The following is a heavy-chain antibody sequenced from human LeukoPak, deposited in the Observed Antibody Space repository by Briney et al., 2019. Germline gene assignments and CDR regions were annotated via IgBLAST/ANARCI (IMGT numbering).Heavy chain of an antibody. CDR1: GFTFSSYG. CDR3: ARPVGATDPFDF. D-gene: IGHD1-26*01. Sequence: PGGSLRLSCAASGFTFSSYGMHWVRQAPGKGLEWVAVIWYDGSNKYYADSVKGRFTISRDNSKNTLYLQMNSLRAEDTAVYYCARPVGATDPFDFWGQGTLVTVSS. V-gene: IGHV3-33*01. CDR2: IWYDGSNK. J-gene: IGHJ4*02.